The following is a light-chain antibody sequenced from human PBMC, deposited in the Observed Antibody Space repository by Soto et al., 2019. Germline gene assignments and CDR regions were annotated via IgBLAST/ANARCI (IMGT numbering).Light chain of an antibody. CDR3: QQYYSYPPT. V-gene: IGKV1-8*01. J-gene: IGKJ1*01. CDR1: QGISSY. Sequence: ALRMTQSPSSLSASTGDRVTITCRASQGISSYLAWYQQKPGKAPKLLLYAAATLQSGVPSRFRGSGSGTDCTLTISCLQSEDFATYYGQQYYSYPPTFGQGTKVEIK. CDR2: AAA.